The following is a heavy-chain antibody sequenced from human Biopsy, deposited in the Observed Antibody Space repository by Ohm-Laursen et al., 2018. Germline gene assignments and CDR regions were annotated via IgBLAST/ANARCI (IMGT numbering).Heavy chain of an antibody. V-gene: IGHV3-74*01. CDR3: AKDVFGGFSGSTDYYAYYFDS. Sequence: SLRLSCAASGYTFSSYWMHWVRQAPGKGLVWVSRINRDGSSTTYADSVKGRFTISRDSAKNTLYLQMNSLRAEDTAVYYCAKDVFGGFSGSTDYYAYYFDSWGQGTLVTVSS. D-gene: IGHD3-10*02. CDR1: GYTFSSYW. J-gene: IGHJ4*02. CDR2: INRDGSST.